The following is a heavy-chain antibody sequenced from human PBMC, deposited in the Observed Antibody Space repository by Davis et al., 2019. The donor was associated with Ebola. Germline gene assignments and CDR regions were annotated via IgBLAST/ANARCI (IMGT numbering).Heavy chain of an antibody. CDR1: GGSIRSYY. D-gene: IGHD3-3*01. J-gene: IGHJ4*02. Sequence: SETLSLTCTVSGGSIRSYYWSWIRQPPGKGLEWIGYIYYTGSTDYNPSLKSRVTISVDTSKNQFSLKLSSVTAADTAVYYCASGGTHLLEWLPYDYWGQGTLVTVSS. V-gene: IGHV4-59*08. CDR3: ASGGTHLLEWLPYDY. CDR2: IYYTGST.